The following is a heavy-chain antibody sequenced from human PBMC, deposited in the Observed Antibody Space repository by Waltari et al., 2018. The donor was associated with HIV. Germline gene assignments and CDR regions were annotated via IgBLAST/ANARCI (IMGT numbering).Heavy chain of an antibody. D-gene: IGHD2-15*01. CDR3: AMGVVVAATSRVDY. CDR2: IYYSGST. V-gene: IGHV4-39*01. Sequence: QLQLQESGPGLVKPSETLSLTCTVSGGSISSSSYYWGWIRQPPGKGLEWIGSIYYSGSTYYNPSLKSRVTISVDTSNNQFSLKLSSVTAADTAVYYCAMGVVVAATSRVDYWGQGTLVTVSS. CDR1: GGSISSSSYY. J-gene: IGHJ4*02.